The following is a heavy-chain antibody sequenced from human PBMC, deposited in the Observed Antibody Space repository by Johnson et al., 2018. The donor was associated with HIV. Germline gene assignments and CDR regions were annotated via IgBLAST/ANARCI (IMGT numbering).Heavy chain of an antibody. J-gene: IGHJ3*02. D-gene: IGHD2-15*01. CDR3: ARDLAALNAFDI. V-gene: IGHV3-30*03. CDR2: ISYDGSNK. CDR1: GFTFDDYG. Sequence: QVQLVESGGGLIQPGGSLRLSCAASGFTFDDYGMNWVRQAPGKGLEWVAVISYDGSNKYYADSVKGRFTISRDNSKNTLYLQMNSLRAEDTAVYYCARDLAALNAFDIWGQGTMVTVSS.